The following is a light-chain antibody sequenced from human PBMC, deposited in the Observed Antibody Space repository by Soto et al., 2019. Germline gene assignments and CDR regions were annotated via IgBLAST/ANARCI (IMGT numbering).Light chain of an antibody. CDR1: SSNIETNT. J-gene: IGLJ3*02. CDR2: TNN. CDR3: AAWEDSLNGWV. V-gene: IGLV1-44*01. Sequence: QLVLTQPPSASGTPGQRVTLSCSGSSSNIETNTVSWYQQLPGTAPKLLIYTNNPRPSGVPDRFSCSKSGTSASLAISGLQSEDESDYYCAAWEDSLNGWVFGGGTKLTVL.